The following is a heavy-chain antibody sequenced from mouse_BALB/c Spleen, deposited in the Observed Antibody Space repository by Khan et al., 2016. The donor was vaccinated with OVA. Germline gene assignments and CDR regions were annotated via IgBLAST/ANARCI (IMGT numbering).Heavy chain of an antibody. CDR1: GYSITRNYA. CDR2: ISYSDTT. J-gene: IGHJ4*01. Sequence: EVQLQESGPGLVKPSQSLSLTCTVNGYSITRNYAWNWIRQFPGNKLEWMGYISYSDTTSYNPSLKSRLSITRDTSKNQFFLQLHSVTTEDSATYYCARGKYYGYAMDYWGQGTSVTVSS. CDR3: ARGKYYGYAMDY. V-gene: IGHV3-2*02. D-gene: IGHD1-1*01.